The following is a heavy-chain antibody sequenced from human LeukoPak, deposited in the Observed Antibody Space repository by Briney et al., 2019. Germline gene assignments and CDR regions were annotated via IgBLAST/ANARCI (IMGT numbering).Heavy chain of an antibody. D-gene: IGHD3-3*01. CDR2: IHWDGVTT. CDR3: ARVAYPLRFIDF. Sequence: PGGSLRLSCAASGFTFDDYALTWVRHGPGKGLEWVSRIHWDGVTTTYADSVKGRFTISRDNAKNSLYLQMHSLRAEDTAFYHCARVAYPLRFIDFWGQGTLVTVSS. CDR1: GFTFDDYA. V-gene: IGHV3-20*01. J-gene: IGHJ4*02.